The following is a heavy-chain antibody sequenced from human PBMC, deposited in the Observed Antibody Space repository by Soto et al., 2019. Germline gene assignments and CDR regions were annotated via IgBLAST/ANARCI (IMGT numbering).Heavy chain of an antibody. J-gene: IGHJ5*02. V-gene: IGHV3-23*01. CDR2: ISGSGDST. Sequence: EVQLLESGGGLVQPGGSLRLSCAASGFTFSSYAMSWVRQAPGKGLEWVSVISGSGDSTYYADSVKGRFTISRDNSKNTVELQMNSLRAEDTAVYYCAKRGAGGWFDPWGQGTLVTVSS. D-gene: IGHD3-10*01. CDR1: GFTFSSYA. CDR3: AKRGAGGWFDP.